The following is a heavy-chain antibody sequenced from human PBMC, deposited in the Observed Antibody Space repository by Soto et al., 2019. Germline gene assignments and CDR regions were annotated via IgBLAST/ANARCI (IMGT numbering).Heavy chain of an antibody. J-gene: IGHJ6*02. CDR1: GGSISSSSYY. Sequence: AETLSLTCTVSGGSISSSSYYWGWIRQPPGKGLEWIGNVYYGGSTYYNPSLKSRVTISVETSKSQFSLKLSSVTAADTAVYYCAGGDYYHSSGYYFYYYTMDVWGQGTTVTVSS. D-gene: IGHD3-22*01. V-gene: IGHV4-39*01. CDR2: VYYGGST. CDR3: AGGDYYHSSGYYFYYYTMDV.